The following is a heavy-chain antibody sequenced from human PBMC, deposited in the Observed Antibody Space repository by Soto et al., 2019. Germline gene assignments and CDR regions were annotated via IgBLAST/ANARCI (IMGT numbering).Heavy chain of an antibody. D-gene: IGHD3-16*01. J-gene: IGHJ6*02. CDR1: GGTFSNYA. V-gene: IGHV1-69*14. Sequence: QVQLVQSGTEVKKPGSSVKVSCKASGGTFSNYAISWVRQAPGQGLECLGGIIPSLGSASYAQKFQGRVTITADRSTSTVCMELSSLRSDDTAVYYCARVEAGAYFQVYYGMDVWGQGTTVTVSS. CDR3: ARVEAGAYFQVYYGMDV. CDR2: IIPSLGSA.